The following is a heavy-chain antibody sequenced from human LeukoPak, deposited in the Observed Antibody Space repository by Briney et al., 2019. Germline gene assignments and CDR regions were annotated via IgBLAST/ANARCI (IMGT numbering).Heavy chain of an antibody. J-gene: IGHJ4*02. CDR2: IIPIFGTA. CDR1: GGTFSSYA. D-gene: IGHD1-7*01. V-gene: IGHV1-69*05. Sequence: SVKVSCKASGGTFSSYAISWVRQAPGQGLEWMGRIIPIFGTANYAQRFQGRVTITTDESTSTAYMELSSLRSEDTAVYYRARERNWNWGVWGQGTLVTVSS. CDR3: ARERNWNWGV.